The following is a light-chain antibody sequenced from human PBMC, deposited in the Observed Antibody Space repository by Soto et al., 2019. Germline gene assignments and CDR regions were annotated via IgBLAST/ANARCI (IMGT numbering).Light chain of an antibody. Sequence: QSALTQPPSASGSPGQSVTISCTGTSSDIGAYNYVSWYQQHPGKAPKLMIYEFSKRPSGVPDRFSGSKSGNTASLTVSGRQAEDEADYDCSSYAGNSTWVFGGGTKLTVL. CDR2: EFS. J-gene: IGLJ3*02. CDR3: SSYAGNSTWV. V-gene: IGLV2-8*01. CDR1: SSDIGAYNY.